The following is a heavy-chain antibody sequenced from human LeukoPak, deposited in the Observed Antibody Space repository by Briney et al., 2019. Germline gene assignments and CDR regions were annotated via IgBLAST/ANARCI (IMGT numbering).Heavy chain of an antibody. Sequence: ASVKVSCKASGYTFTSYYMHWVRQAPGEGLEWMGIINPSGGSTSYAQKFQGRVTMTRDMSTSTVYMELSSLRSEDTAVYYCARGRFSGYGADWGQGTLVTVSS. D-gene: IGHD5-12*01. CDR3: ARGRFSGYGAD. J-gene: IGHJ4*02. CDR1: GYTFTSYY. V-gene: IGHV1-46*01. CDR2: INPSGGST.